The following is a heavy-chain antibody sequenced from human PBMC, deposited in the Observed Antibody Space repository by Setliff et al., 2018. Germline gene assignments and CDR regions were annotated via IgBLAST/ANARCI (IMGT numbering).Heavy chain of an antibody. V-gene: IGHV7-4-1*02. D-gene: IGHD4-4*01. J-gene: IGHJ4*02. Sequence: GASVKVSCKASGYAFTTYAIGWMRQAPGQGLEWMGWINTNTGSPNYAQGFTGRFVFSLDTSVNTAYLQISSLKAEDTAVYYCARDGGNGVDYWGQGTLVTVSS. CDR2: INTNTGSP. CDR1: GYAFTTYA. CDR3: ARDGGNGVDY.